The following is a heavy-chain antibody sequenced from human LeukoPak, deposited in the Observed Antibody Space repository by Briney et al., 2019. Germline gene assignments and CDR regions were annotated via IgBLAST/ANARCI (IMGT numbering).Heavy chain of an antibody. CDR1: AYTFTGYY. V-gene: IGHV1-2*02. D-gene: IGHD3-22*01. CDR2: INPNSGGT. CDR3: ARGVTMIVVVMLD. J-gene: IGHJ4*02. Sequence: ASVKVSCKASAYTFTGYYMHWVRQAPGQGLEWMGWINPNSGGTNYAQKVQGRVTMTRDTSISTAYMELSRLRSDDTAVYYCARGVTMIVVVMLDWGQGTLVTVSS.